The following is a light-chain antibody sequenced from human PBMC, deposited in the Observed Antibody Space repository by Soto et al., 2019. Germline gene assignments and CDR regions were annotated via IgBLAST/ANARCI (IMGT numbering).Light chain of an antibody. CDR2: EVS. CDR3: SSYTSSSTYV. J-gene: IGLJ1*01. CDR1: SSDVGGYNY. Sequence: QSVLTRPASVSGSPGPSITISCTGTSSDVGGYNYVSWYQQHPGKAPKLMIYEVSNRPSGVSNRFSGSKSGNTASLTISGLQAEDEADYYCSSYTSSSTYVFGTGTKVTVL. V-gene: IGLV2-14*01.